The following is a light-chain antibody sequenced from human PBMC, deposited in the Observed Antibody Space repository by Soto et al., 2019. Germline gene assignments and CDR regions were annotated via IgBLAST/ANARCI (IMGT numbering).Light chain of an antibody. V-gene: IGKV3-20*01. CDR3: QTLSSYPLT. CDR2: DAS. J-gene: IGKJ4*01. CDR1: QTVRNNY. Sequence: VFTKYTGTPSFAHGDIAPRYLSASQTVRNNYLAWYQQKPGQAPRLLIYDASSRATGITDRFSGGGSGTDFTLTIRRLEQEEWSVYEGQTLSSYPLTVGGVYKVDIK.